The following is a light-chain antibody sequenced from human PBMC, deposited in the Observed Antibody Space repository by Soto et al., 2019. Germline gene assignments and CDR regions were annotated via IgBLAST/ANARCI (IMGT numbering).Light chain of an antibody. CDR1: QSVSSSY. J-gene: IGKJ1*01. Sequence: EIVLTQSPGTLSLSPGERATLSCRASQSVSSSYLAWYQQKPGQAPRLLIYGASSRATGIPDRFSGSGSGTDFTLTISRLEPEDFEVYYCQQYGSSPPTLAQGTKVDIK. V-gene: IGKV3-20*01. CDR2: GAS. CDR3: QQYGSSPPT.